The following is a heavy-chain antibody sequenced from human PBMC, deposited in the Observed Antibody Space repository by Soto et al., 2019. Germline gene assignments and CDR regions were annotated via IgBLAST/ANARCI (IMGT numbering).Heavy chain of an antibody. J-gene: IGHJ5*02. V-gene: IGHV1-18*04. D-gene: IGHD3-3*01. CDR1: GYSFSTYD. CDR2: ISPKNGNT. Sequence: QLLQSGAEVKKPGASVKVSCKASGYSFSTYDISSLRQAPGQGLEWMGRISPKNGNTDYAQKFQDRVTMTADTSSSTAYMELRGLRSDDTAIYYCATSYDSGFDPWGQGTLVTVSS. CDR3: ATSYDSGFDP.